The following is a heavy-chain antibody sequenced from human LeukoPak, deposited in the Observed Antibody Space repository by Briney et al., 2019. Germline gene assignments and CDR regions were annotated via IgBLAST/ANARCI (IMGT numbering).Heavy chain of an antibody. V-gene: IGHV3-74*01. CDR2: INGDGSTI. Sequence: GGSLRLSCEASGFTFNGHWMHWVRQAPGKGLVWVSLINGDGSTISYADSVKGRFTISRDNAKNSLYLQMNSLRAEDTAVYYCARDVKYDFWSGYYYYYYYMDVWGKGTTVTVSS. J-gene: IGHJ6*03. D-gene: IGHD3-3*01. CDR1: GFTFNGHW. CDR3: ARDVKYDFWSGYYYYYYYMDV.